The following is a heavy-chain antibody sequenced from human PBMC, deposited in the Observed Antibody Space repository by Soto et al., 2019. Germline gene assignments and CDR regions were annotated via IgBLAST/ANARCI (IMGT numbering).Heavy chain of an antibody. CDR2: IYYTGTT. D-gene: IGHD2-21*01. Sequence: QLQLQESGPGLVKPSETLSLTCTVSGDSLRSGSYHWGWIRQPPGKGLEWIGSIYYTGTTYYHPSLKSRVTISVHMSRNQFTVKVGSVTAADTSTYYCVGHVGDTLWYFDFWGQGTLVAVSS. CDR1: GDSLRSGSYH. CDR3: VGHVGDTLWYFDF. J-gene: IGHJ4*02. V-gene: IGHV4-39*01.